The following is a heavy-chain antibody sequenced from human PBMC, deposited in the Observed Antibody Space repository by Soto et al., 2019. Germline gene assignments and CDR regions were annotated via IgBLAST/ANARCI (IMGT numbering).Heavy chain of an antibody. CDR1: GFIFSSYA. Sequence: PGGSLRLSCAASGFIFSSYAMSWVRQAPGKGLEWVSAISGSGISTYYADSVKGRFTISRDNSKNTLYLQMNSLRAEDTAVYYCAKVTTGSSGRNWFDPWGQGTLVTVSS. J-gene: IGHJ5*02. V-gene: IGHV3-23*01. CDR2: ISGSGIST. D-gene: IGHD6-19*01. CDR3: AKVTTGSSGRNWFDP.